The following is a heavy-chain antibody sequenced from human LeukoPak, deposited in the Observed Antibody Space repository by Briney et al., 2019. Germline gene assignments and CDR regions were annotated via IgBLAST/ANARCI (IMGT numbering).Heavy chain of an antibody. CDR1: GFTFSSYA. V-gene: IGHV3-23*01. Sequence: PGGSLRLSCAASGFTFSSYAMSWVRQAPGKGLEWVSAISGSGGSTYYADSVKGRFTISRDNSKNTLYLQMNSLRAEDTAVYYCARDPLSSSSFDLWGQGTLVTVSS. CDR2: ISGSGGST. J-gene: IGHJ4*02. D-gene: IGHD6-13*01. CDR3: ARDPLSSSSFDL.